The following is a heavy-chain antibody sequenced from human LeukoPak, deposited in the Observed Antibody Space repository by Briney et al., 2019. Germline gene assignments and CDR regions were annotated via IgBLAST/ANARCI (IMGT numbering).Heavy chain of an antibody. Sequence: PSETLSLTCTVSGGSISSYYWSWIRQPAGKGLEWIGRIYTSGSTNYNPSLKSRVTMSVDTSKNQFSLKLSSVTAADTAVYYCARVDDSSGYYTFDYWGQGTLVTVSS. D-gene: IGHD3-22*01. CDR1: GGSISSYY. CDR2: IYTSGST. CDR3: ARVDDSSGYYTFDY. J-gene: IGHJ4*02. V-gene: IGHV4-4*07.